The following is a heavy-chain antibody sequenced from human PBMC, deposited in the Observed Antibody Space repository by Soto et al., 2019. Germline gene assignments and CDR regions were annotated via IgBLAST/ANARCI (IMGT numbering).Heavy chain of an antibody. CDR2: INHSGST. V-gene: IGHV4-34*01. CDR3: AGGSGSYYNVRDNWFDP. D-gene: IGHD3-10*01. J-gene: IGHJ5*02. Sequence: ETLSLTCAVYGGSFSGYYWSWIRQPPGKGLEWIGEINHSGSTNYNPSLKSRVTISVDTSKNQFSLKLSSVTAADTAVYYCAGGSGSYYNVRDNWFDPWGQGTLVTVSS. CDR1: GGSFSGYY.